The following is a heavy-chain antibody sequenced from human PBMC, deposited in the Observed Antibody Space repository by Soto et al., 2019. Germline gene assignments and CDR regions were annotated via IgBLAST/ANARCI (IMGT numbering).Heavy chain of an antibody. D-gene: IGHD1-26*01. J-gene: IGHJ6*02. V-gene: IGHV4-59*01. CDR2: IYYSGET. Sequence: QVQLQESGPGLVKPSETLSLTCTVSGDSISRYYWSWIRLSPRKGLEWIGYIYYSGETNYNPSVKIRVTRSVDSTKNQFSLKLSSVTAADTAVYYCARDQGGEFLKGSGMDVWGQGTTVTVSS. CDR3: ARDQGGEFLKGSGMDV. CDR1: GDSISRYY.